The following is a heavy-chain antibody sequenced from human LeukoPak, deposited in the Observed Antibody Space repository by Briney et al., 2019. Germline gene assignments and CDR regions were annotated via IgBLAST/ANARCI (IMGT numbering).Heavy chain of an antibody. Sequence: SQTLSLTCTVSGGSISSGGYYWSWIRQHPGKGLEWIGYIYYSGSTYYNPSLKSRVTISVDTSKNQFSLKLSSVTAADTAVYYCAREWGSSWPRTRGAFDIWGQGTMVTVSS. V-gene: IGHV4-31*03. CDR3: AREWGSSWPRTRGAFDI. J-gene: IGHJ3*02. CDR1: GGSISSGGYY. D-gene: IGHD6-13*01. CDR2: IYYSGST.